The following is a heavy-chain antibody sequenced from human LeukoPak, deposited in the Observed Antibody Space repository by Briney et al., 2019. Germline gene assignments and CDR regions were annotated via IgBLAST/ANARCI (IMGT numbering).Heavy chain of an antibody. CDR1: GYTFTSYG. J-gene: IGHJ3*02. CDR2: ISAYNGST. D-gene: IGHD3-10*01. V-gene: IGHV1-18*01. Sequence: ASVKVSCKASGYTFTSYGISWVRQAPGQGLEWMGWISAYNGSTNYAQKLQGRVTMTTDTSTSTAYMELRSLRSDDTAVYYCARVGIWFGDLNAFDIWGQGTMVTVSS. CDR3: ARVGIWFGDLNAFDI.